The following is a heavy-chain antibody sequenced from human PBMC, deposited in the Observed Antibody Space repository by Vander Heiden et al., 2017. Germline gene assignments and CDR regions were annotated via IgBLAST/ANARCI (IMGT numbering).Heavy chain of an antibody. Sequence: QVQLQASGPGLVKPSETLSLTCTVPGGSISGYYWSWIRQPPGKGLEWIGYIYYSGSTNYNPALKSRVTISVDTSKNQCSLKLSSVTAADTAVYYCARGSGADWYFDLWGRGTLVTVSS. J-gene: IGHJ2*01. CDR2: IYYSGST. CDR1: GGSISGYY. D-gene: IGHD1-26*01. V-gene: IGHV4-59*01. CDR3: ARGSGADWYFDL.